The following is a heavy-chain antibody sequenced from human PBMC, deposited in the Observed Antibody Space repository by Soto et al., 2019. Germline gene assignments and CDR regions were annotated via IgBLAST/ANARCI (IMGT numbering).Heavy chain of an antibody. J-gene: IGHJ3*02. Sequence: GGSLRLSCATCGFTFSNAWMAWVRQAPGKGLEWVGRIKSIADGGTTNYAAPVKGRFSISRHDSENTLYLQMNSLRVEDTGIYYCHTPHGRNAFDIWGPGTVVTVSS. D-gene: IGHD2-8*01. V-gene: IGHV3-15*01. CDR2: IKSIADGGTT. CDR1: GFTFSNAW. CDR3: HTPHGRNAFDI.